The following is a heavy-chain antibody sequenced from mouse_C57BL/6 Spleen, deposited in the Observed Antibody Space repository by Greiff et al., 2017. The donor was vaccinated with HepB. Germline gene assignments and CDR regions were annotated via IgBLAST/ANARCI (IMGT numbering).Heavy chain of an antibody. CDR2: INPGSGGT. CDR3: ARGGNYDYAMDY. V-gene: IGHV1-54*01. CDR1: GYAFTNYL. Sequence: QVQLQQSGAELVRPGPSVKVSCKASGYAFTNYLIEWVKQRPGQGLEWIGVINPGSGGTNYNEKFKGKATLTADKSSSTAYMQLSSLTSEGSAVYFCARGGNYDYAMDYWGQGTSVTVSS. D-gene: IGHD2-4*01. J-gene: IGHJ4*01.